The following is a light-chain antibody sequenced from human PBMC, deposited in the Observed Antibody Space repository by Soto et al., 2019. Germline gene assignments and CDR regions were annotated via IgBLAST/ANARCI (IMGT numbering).Light chain of an antibody. V-gene: IGLV2-14*01. J-gene: IGLJ3*02. Sequence: QSALTQPASLSGSPGQSITISCTGTSSDVGSYNYVSWYQQHPGKAPKLMIYEVSNRPSGVSNRFSGSKSGNTASLTISGLQAEDEANYYCRSYTRIITRLFGGGTQLTVL. CDR1: SSDVGSYNY. CDR2: EVS. CDR3: RSYTRIITRL.